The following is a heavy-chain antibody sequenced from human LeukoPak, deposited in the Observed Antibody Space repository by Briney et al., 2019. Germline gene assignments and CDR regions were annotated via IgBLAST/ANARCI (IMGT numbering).Heavy chain of an antibody. CDR1: GGSISSSSYY. D-gene: IGHD3-9*01. V-gene: IGHV4-39*01. CDR2: IYYSGST. Sequence: SETLSLTCTVSGGSISSSSYYWGWIRQPPGKGVEWIGSIYYSGSTYYNPSLKSRVTISVDTSKNQFSLKLSSVTAADTAVYYCARAPTGRYFDWLGVNWFDPWGQGTLVTVSS. CDR3: ARAPTGRYFDWLGVNWFDP. J-gene: IGHJ5*02.